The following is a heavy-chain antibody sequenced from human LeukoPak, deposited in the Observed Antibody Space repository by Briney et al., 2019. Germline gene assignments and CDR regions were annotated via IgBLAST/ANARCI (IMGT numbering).Heavy chain of an antibody. CDR1: GVAFGGYS. D-gene: IGHD6-13*01. CDR2: IKEDGSEI. V-gene: IGHV3-7*01. CDR3: ARDSGIAAAGTWGPNDY. J-gene: IGHJ4*02. Sequence: GGPLRLSCRTSGVAFGGYSMGWVRQAPGKGLEYLAHIKEDGSEIFYVDSVKGRFTISRDNAKNSLFLQMNSLGAEDTAIYYCARDSGIAAAGTWGPNDYWGQGTLVTVSS.